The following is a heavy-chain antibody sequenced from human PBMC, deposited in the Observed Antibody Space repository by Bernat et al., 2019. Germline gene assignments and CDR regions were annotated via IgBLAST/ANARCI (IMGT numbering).Heavy chain of an antibody. J-gene: IGHJ5*02. CDR3: ARADTAALNRGWFDP. D-gene: IGHD6-6*01. CDR2: VRSKANNYAV. Sequence: EVQLVESGGGLVQPGGSLKLSCAASGFSFSDSALSWVRQASGKGLEWVGRVRSKANNYAVVYAASLKGRFLISRDDSKNTLYLQMNSLRAEDTAVYYCARADTAALNRGWFDPWGQGTLVTVSS. V-gene: IGHV3-73*01. CDR1: GFSFSDSA.